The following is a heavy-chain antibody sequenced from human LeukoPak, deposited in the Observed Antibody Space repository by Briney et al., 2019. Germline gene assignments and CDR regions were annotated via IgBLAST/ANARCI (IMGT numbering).Heavy chain of an antibody. V-gene: IGHV3-33*06. CDR2: IWYDGSNK. J-gene: IGHJ4*02. CDR1: GFTFRSYG. CDR3: AKDNDFWSGYYRDY. D-gene: IGHD3-3*01. Sequence: GRSLRLSCAASGFTFRSYGMHWVRQAPGKGLEWVAVIWYDGSNKYYADSVKGRFTISRDNSKNTLYLQMNSLRAEDTAVYYCAKDNDFWSGYYRDYWGQGTLVTVSS.